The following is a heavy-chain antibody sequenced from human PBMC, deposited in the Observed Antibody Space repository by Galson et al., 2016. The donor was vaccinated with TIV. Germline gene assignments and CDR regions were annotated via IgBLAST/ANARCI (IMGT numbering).Heavy chain of an antibody. V-gene: IGHV1-3*01. Sequence: SVKVSCKASGHTFAIYAMHWVRQAPGQRLEWLGCINAGNGYTKYSQMFQGRVTITRDTSASTAYMELSSLSSEDTAVYYCARPPYCGGDCYKYDYWGQGTLVTVSS. D-gene: IGHD2-21*01. J-gene: IGHJ4*02. CDR1: GHTFAIYA. CDR3: ARPPYCGGDCYKYDY. CDR2: INAGNGYT.